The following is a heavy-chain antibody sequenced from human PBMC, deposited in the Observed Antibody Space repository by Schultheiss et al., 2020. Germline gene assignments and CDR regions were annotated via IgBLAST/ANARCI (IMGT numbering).Heavy chain of an antibody. CDR1: GFTFSSYE. CDR2: ISSSGGTI. V-gene: IGHV3-48*03. D-gene: IGHD3-3*01. Sequence: WGSLRLACAASGFTFSSYEMNWVRQAPGKGLEWVSYISSSGGTIYYADSVKGRFTISRDNAKNSLYLQMNSLRAEDTAVYYCARGVALTYYDFWSGYPYFDYWGKGTLVTVSS. CDR3: ARGVALTYYDFWSGYPYFDY. J-gene: IGHJ4*02.